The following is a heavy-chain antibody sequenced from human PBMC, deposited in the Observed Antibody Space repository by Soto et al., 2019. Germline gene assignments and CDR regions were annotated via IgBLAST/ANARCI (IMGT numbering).Heavy chain of an antibody. CDR2: ISSSSSTI. J-gene: IGHJ4*02. V-gene: IGHV3-48*01. CDR1: GFTFSNYG. Sequence: EVQLVESGGGLVQPGGSLRLSCEASGFTFSNYGINWVRQAPGKGLEWVSHISSSSSTIYYAESVKGRFSISRDNAKNSLYLQMSSLRGDDTAVYYCATSFITTVGTTAWGQGTQVTVSS. CDR3: ATSFITTVGTTA. D-gene: IGHD1-1*01.